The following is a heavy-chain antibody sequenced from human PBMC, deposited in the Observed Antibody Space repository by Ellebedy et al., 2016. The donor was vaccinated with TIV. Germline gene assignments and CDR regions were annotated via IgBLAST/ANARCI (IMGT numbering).Heavy chain of an antibody. CDR3: ARSIRGHIVVVPAAITFDY. CDR2: INPNSGGT. D-gene: IGHD2-2*02. V-gene: IGHV1-2*02. J-gene: IGHJ4*02. Sequence: ASVKVSCXASGYTFTGYYMHWVRQAPGQGLEWMGWINPNSGGTNYAQKFQGRVTMTRDTSISTAYMELSRLRSDDTAVYYCARSIRGHIVVVPAAITFDYWGQGTLVTVSS. CDR1: GYTFTGYY.